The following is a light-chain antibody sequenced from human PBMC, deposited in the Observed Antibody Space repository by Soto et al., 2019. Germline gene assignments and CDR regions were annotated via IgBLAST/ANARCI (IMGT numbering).Light chain of an antibody. V-gene: IGLV2-14*01. CDR2: EVT. CDR3: CSYTSSSTLYV. J-gene: IGLJ1*01. CDR1: SSDIGGYSF. Sequence: QSALTQPASVSGSPGQSITISCTGTSSDIGGYSFVSWYQHHPGKVPKLIIYEVTNRPSGVSNRFSGSKSGNTASLIISGLQAEDEADYYCCSYTSSSTLYVFGTGTKLT.